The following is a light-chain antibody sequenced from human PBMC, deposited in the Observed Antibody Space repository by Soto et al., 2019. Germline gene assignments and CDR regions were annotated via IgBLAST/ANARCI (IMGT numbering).Light chain of an antibody. CDR1: SSDVGGYNY. CDR2: EVN. V-gene: IGLV2-8*01. Sequence: QSALTQPPCASGSPGQSVTISCTGTSSDVGGYNYVSWYQQHPGKAPKLMIYEVNKRPSGVPDRFSGSKSGNTASLTVSGLQAEDEADYCCSSYAGSNNVVFGGGTKLTVL. J-gene: IGLJ2*01. CDR3: SSYAGSNNVV.